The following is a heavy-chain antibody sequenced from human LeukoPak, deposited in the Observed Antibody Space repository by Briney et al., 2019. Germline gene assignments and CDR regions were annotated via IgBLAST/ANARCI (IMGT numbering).Heavy chain of an antibody. D-gene: IGHD3-22*01. CDR3: ARLKYYDSTGYNPGYYMDV. Sequence: PSETLSLTCTVSGGSIINYYWSWTRQSAGTGLEWVGRIYVTGSTIYNPSLQSRLSMSVDTSKNQFSLRLTSVTAADTAVYFCARLKYYDSTGYNPGYYMDVWGKGIAVTVSS. V-gene: IGHV4-4*07. CDR2: IYVTGST. J-gene: IGHJ6*03. CDR1: GGSIINYY.